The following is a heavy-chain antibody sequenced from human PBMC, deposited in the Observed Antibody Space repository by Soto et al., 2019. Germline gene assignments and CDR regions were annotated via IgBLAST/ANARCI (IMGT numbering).Heavy chain of an antibody. CDR1: GGTFSSYA. V-gene: IGHV1-69*13. Sequence: SVKVSCKASGGTFSSYAISWVRQAPGQGLEWMGGIIPIFGTANYAQKFQGRVTITADESTSTAYMELSSLRSEDTAVYCCAGSDYSQTYNWFDPWGQGTLVTVSS. CDR2: IIPIFGTA. D-gene: IGHD4-4*01. J-gene: IGHJ5*02. CDR3: AGSDYSQTYNWFDP.